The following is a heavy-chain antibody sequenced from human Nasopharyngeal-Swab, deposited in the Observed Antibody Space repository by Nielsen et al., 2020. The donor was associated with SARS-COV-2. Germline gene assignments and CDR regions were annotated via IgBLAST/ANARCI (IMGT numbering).Heavy chain of an antibody. CDR3: ARDDYGDYGYFGH. CDR2: INPHSRGT. J-gene: IGHJ4*02. V-gene: IGHV1-2*02. D-gene: IGHD4-17*01. CDR1: VYTLPGYY. Sequence: ASVKVSCKASVYTLPGYYMHWVRHAPGQGLEWMGWINPHSRGTKYAQKFQGRVTMTSDTSINTAYMELRRLRSDDTAVYYCARDDYGDYGYFGHWGQGTLVTVSS.